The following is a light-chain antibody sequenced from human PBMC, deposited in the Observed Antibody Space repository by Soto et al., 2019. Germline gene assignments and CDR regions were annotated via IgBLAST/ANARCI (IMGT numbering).Light chain of an antibody. CDR2: DAS. J-gene: IGKJ2*02. Sequence: EIVLTQSPATLSLSPGERATLSCRASQGVSSYLAWYQQKPGQAPRLLIYDASNRATGIPARFSGSGPGTDFPLTISSLEPEDFAVYYCQQRSNWHPGTFGQGTKLEIK. CDR1: QGVSSY. V-gene: IGKV3D-11*01. CDR3: QQRSNWHPGT.